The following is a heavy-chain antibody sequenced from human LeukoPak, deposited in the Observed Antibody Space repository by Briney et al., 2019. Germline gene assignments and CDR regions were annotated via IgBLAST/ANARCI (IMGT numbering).Heavy chain of an antibody. Sequence: SETLSLTCAVYGGSFSGYYWSWIRQPPGKGLEWIGEINHSGSTNYNPSLKSRVTISVDTSKNQFSLKLSSVTVADTAVYYCATLTVVPAATGDYWGQGTLVTVSS. V-gene: IGHV4-34*01. CDR2: INHSGST. J-gene: IGHJ4*02. D-gene: IGHD2-2*01. CDR3: ATLTVVPAATGDY. CDR1: GGSFSGYY.